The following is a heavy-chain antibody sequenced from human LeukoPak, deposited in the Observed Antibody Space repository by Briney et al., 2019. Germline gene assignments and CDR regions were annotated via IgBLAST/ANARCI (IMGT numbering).Heavy chain of an antibody. CDR2: INHSGST. D-gene: IGHD3-22*01. Sequence: PSETLSLTCAVYGGSFSGYYWSWIRQPPGKGLEWIGEINHSGSTNYNPSLKSRVTISVDTSKNQFSLKLSSVTAADTAVYYCARVLHGSSGYYHAPGSADAFGIWGQGTMVTVSS. J-gene: IGHJ3*02. CDR1: GGSFSGYY. V-gene: IGHV4-34*01. CDR3: ARVLHGSSGYYHAPGSADAFGI.